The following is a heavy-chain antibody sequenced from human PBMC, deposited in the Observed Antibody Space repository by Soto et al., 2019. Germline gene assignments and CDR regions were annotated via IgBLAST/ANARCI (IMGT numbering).Heavy chain of an antibody. J-gene: IGHJ5*02. Sequence: QEQLVESGGGVVKPGGSLRLSCTASGFSFSDYYMSWIRQAPGKGLECIAYISRSGNSIYYADSVKGRCTVSRDNAKNSLYLPTNSPTPEDTAMYYCVRDDDYGGTNNWFDPGGQGTLVTVPS. CDR2: ISRSGNSI. CDR1: GFSFSDYY. D-gene: IGHD4-17*01. V-gene: IGHV3-11*01. CDR3: VRDDDYGGTNNWFDP.